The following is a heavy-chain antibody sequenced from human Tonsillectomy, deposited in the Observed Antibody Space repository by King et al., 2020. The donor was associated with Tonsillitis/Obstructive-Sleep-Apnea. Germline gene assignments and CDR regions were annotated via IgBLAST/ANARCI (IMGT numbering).Heavy chain of an antibody. Sequence: VQLQQWGAGLLKPSETLSLTCAVYGGSFSGYYWSWIRQPPGKGLEWIGEINHSGSTNYNPSLKSRVTISVDTSKNQFSLKLSSVTAADTAVYYCARVSRTGGGEKAILRYYYYMDVWGKGTTVTVSS. J-gene: IGHJ6*03. CDR3: ARVSRTGGGEKAILRYYYYMDV. CDR1: GGSFSGYY. V-gene: IGHV4-34*01. CDR2: INHSGST. D-gene: IGHD1-26*01.